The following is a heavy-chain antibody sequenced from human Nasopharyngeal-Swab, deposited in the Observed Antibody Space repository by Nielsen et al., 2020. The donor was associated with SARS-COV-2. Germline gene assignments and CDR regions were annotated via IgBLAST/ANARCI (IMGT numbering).Heavy chain of an antibody. D-gene: IGHD5-18*01. Sequence: WIRQPPGKGLEWVANIKQDGSEKYYVDSVKGRFTISRDNAKNSLYLQMNSLRAEDTAVYYCAKGAYSYGNYYYYCGMDVWGQGTTVTVSS. CDR3: AKGAYSYGNYYYYCGMDV. CDR2: IKQDGSEK. V-gene: IGHV3-7*03. J-gene: IGHJ6*02.